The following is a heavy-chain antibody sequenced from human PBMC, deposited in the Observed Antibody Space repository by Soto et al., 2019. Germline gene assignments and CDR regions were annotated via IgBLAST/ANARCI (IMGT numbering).Heavy chain of an antibody. CDR2: IKSKTDGGTT. D-gene: IGHD5-18*01. CDR3: TTVDGYSYGLGYYYGMDV. CDR1: GFTFSNAW. V-gene: IGHV3-15*07. J-gene: IGHJ6*02. Sequence: GGSLRLSCAASGFTFSNAWMNWVRQAPGKGLEWVGRIKSKTDGGTTDYAAPVKGRFTISRDDSKNTLYLQMNSLKTEDTAVYYCTTVDGYSYGLGYYYGMDVWGQGTTVTVSS.